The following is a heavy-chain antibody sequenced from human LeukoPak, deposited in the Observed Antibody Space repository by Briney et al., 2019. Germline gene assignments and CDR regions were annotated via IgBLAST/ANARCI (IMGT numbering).Heavy chain of an antibody. Sequence: GGSLRLSCAASGFSVSNNYMSWVRQAPGKGLEWVSVIHSGGETYYTDSVKGRFTISRDNSKNTLYLQMNSLRAKDTAVYYCGRAGVYSASSGYGPDRWGQGTLVTVSS. CDR3: GRAGVYSASSGYGPDR. CDR1: GFSVSNNY. J-gene: IGHJ5*02. D-gene: IGHD3-22*01. CDR2: IHSGGET. V-gene: IGHV3-53*01.